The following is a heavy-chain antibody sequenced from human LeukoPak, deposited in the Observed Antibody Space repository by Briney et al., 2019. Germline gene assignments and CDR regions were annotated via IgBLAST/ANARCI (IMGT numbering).Heavy chain of an antibody. Sequence: GGSLRLSCAASGFTFSDYYMSWIRQAPGKGLKWVSYISSSGSTIYYADSVKGRFTISRDNAKNSLYLQMNSLRAEDTAVYYCARDVGYCSGGSCFPRYYFDYWGQGTLVTVSS. V-gene: IGHV3-11*01. CDR1: GFTFSDYY. J-gene: IGHJ4*02. D-gene: IGHD2-15*01. CDR3: ARDVGYCSGGSCFPRYYFDY. CDR2: ISSSGSTI.